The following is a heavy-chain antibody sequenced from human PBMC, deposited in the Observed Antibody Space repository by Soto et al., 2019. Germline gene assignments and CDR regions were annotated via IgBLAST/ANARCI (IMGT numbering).Heavy chain of an antibody. J-gene: IGHJ4*02. CDR3: ARSPATTDGSVAPIDN. D-gene: IGHD4-17*01. V-gene: IGHV1-46*03. CDR2: INPSGGST. Sequence: ASVKVSCKASGYTFTSYYMHWVRQAPGQGLEWMGIINPSGGSTSYAQKFQGRVTMTRDTSTSTVYMELSSLRSEDTAVYYCARSPATTDGSVAPIDNWGQGTLVTVSS. CDR1: GYTFTSYY.